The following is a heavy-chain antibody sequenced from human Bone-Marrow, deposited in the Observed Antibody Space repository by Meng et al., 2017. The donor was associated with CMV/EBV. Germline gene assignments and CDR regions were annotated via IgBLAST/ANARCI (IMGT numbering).Heavy chain of an antibody. V-gene: IGHV3-53*01. Sequence: GGSLRLSCAASGFTVSSNYMSWVRQAPGKGLERVSVIYSGGSTYYADSVKGRFTIPRDNSKNTLYLQMNSLRAEDTAVYYCARDATEYGMDVWGQGTTVTVSS. CDR1: GFTVSSNY. J-gene: IGHJ6*02. CDR3: ARDATEYGMDV. D-gene: IGHD1-14*01. CDR2: IYSGGST.